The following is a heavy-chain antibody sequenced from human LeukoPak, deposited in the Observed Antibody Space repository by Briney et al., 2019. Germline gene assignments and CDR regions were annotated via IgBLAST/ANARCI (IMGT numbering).Heavy chain of an antibody. CDR2: IYPGDSDT. J-gene: IGHJ5*02. V-gene: IGHV5-51*01. D-gene: IGHD1-26*01. CDR3: ASLGSYIRDRWFDP. CDR1: GYSFTIHW. Sequence: GESLKISCKASGYSFTIHWIGWVRQMPGKGLEWMGIIYPGDSDTRYSPSFQGHVTISADTSISTAYMELSRLRSDDTAVYYCASLGSYIRDRWFDPWGQGTLVTVSS.